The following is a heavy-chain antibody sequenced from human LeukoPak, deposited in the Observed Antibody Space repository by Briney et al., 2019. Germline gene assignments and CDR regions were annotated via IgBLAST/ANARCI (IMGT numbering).Heavy chain of an antibody. CDR2: IWHDGGRK. V-gene: IGHV3-33*01. CDR3: ARDIGNSGFNLDY. Sequence: PGRSLRLSCVVSGFTFSTHGFHWVRQAPGKGLEWVSVIWHDGGRKEYADSVRGRFTISRDNSNLYHQMNSLRAEDTAIYYCARDIGNSGFNLDYWGQGTPVTVSS. J-gene: IGHJ4*02. D-gene: IGHD5-12*01. CDR1: GFTFSTHG.